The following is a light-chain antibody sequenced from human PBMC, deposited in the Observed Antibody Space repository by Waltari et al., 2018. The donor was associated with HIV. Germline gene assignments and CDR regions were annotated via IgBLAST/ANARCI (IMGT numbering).Light chain of an antibody. V-gene: IGKV3-11*01. CDR3: QQRSNWHRST. J-gene: IGKJ5*01. CDR2: DAS. Sequence: EIVLTQSPATLSLSPGERATLSCRASQSVSSYLAWYQQKPGQAPRLLIYDASSRATGIPARFSGSGSGTDFTLTISSLEPEDFAVYYGQQRSNWHRSTFGQGTRLEIK. CDR1: QSVSSY.